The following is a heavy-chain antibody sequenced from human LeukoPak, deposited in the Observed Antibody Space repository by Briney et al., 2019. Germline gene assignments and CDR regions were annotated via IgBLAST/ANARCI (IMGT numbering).Heavy chain of an antibody. V-gene: IGHV3-21*01. J-gene: IGHJ3*02. D-gene: IGHD1-14*01. CDR3: ATPGPEGQDAFDI. CDR2: ISSSSSYI. Sequence: KPGGSLRLSXAASGFTFGSYSMNWVRQSPGKGLEWLSSISSSSSYIYYADSVKGRFTISRDNAKNSLYLQMNSLRAEDTAVYYCATPGPEGQDAFDIWGQGTMVTVSS. CDR1: GFTFGSYS.